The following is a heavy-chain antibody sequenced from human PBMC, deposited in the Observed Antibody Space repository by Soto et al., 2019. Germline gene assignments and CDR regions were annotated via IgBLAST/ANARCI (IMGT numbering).Heavy chain of an antibody. CDR3: ARDVSGIAAAGFDY. D-gene: IGHD6-13*01. V-gene: IGHV4-59*01. CDR2: IYYSGST. CDR1: GGSISSYY. Sequence: LSLTCTVSGGSISSYYWSWTRQPPGKGLEWIGYIYYSGSTNYNPSLKSRVTISVDTSKNQFSLKLSSVTAADTAVYYCARDVSGIAAAGFDYWGHGTLVTVSS. J-gene: IGHJ4*01.